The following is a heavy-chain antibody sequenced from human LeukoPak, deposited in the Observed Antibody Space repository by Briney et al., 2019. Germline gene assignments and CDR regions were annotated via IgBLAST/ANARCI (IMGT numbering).Heavy chain of an antibody. D-gene: IGHD6-19*01. Sequence: SETLSLTCTVSGGSISSYYWSWIRQPPGKGLDWIGYIYYTGSTIYHPSLKSRVTISVDTSKNQFSLKLSAVTAADTALYYWARGGGWSPYYFDYWGQGTLVTVSS. V-gene: IGHV4-59*01. CDR2: IYYTGST. J-gene: IGHJ4*02. CDR1: GGSISSYY. CDR3: ARGGGWSPYYFDY.